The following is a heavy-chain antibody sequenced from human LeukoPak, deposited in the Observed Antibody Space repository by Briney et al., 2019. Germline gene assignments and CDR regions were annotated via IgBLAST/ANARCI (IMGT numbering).Heavy chain of an antibody. V-gene: IGHV3-23*01. CDR1: GFTFNIYA. CDR2: ISGSGGST. D-gene: IGHD6-13*01. J-gene: IGHJ4*02. Sequence: GGSPRLSCAASGFTFNIYAMSWVRQAPGKGLEWVAGISGSGGSTGYADSVKGRFTISRDNSKNTLYLHMNSLRAEDTAVYYCAKDRRIAAAYLFDYWGQGTLVSVSS. CDR3: AKDRRIAAAYLFDY.